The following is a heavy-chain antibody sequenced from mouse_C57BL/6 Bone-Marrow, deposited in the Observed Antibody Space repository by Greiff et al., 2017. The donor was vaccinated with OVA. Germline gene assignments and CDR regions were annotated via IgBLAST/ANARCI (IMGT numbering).Heavy chain of an antibody. D-gene: IGHD2-1*01. CDR3: ARLPIYLLWYNWYFDV. CDR2: IYPGDGDT. V-gene: IGHV1-80*01. CDR1: GYAFSSYW. Sequence: VQLQQSGAELVKPGASVKISCKASGYAFSSYWMNWVKQRPGKGLEWIGQIYPGDGDTNYNGKFKGKATLTADKSSSTAYMQLSSLTSEDSAVYFCARLPIYLLWYNWYFDVWGTGTTVTVSS. J-gene: IGHJ1*03.